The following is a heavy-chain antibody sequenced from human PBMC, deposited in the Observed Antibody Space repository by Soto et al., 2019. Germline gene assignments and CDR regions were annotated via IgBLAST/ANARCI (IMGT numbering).Heavy chain of an antibody. J-gene: IGHJ4*02. Sequence: QPXGSLRLSCATSGFSFSNYAMSWVRQAPGKGLEWVAAITSVGYTYYVDSLKGRFTISRDNSKNTLFLQMNSLRAEDTAVYYCAKDLIDYSNSYFDYWGQGALVTVSS. CDR1: GFSFSNYA. CDR2: ITSVGYT. V-gene: IGHV3-23*01. CDR3: AKDLIDYSNSYFDY. D-gene: IGHD4-4*01.